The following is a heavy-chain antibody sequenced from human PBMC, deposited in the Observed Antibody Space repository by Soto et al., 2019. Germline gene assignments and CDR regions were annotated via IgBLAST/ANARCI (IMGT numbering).Heavy chain of an antibody. V-gene: IGHV3-23*01. CDR2: ISGSGGST. CDR3: AKATYYYDSSGYYPPGPRQYYFDY. CDR1: GFTFSSYA. D-gene: IGHD3-22*01. J-gene: IGHJ4*02. Sequence: EVQLLESGGGLVQPGGSLRLSCAASGFTFSSYAMSWVRQAPGKGLEWVSAISGSGGSTYYADSVKGRFTISRDNSKNTLYLQMNSLRAEDTAVYYCAKATYYYDSSGYYPPGPRQYYFDYWGQGTLVTVSS.